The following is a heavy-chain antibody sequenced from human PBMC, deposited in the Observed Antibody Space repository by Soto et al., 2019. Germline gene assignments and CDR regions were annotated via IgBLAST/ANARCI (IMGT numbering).Heavy chain of an antibody. Sequence: VGSLRLSCAASGFTFRSNAMNWVRQTQEKGLEWVSSISSTSTYTHYADSVKGRFTISRDNANNSLFLQMTSLRAEDTAIYYCARDLALAGNYWGQGALVTV. J-gene: IGHJ4*02. V-gene: IGHV3-21*01. CDR1: GFTFRSNA. CDR3: ARDLALAGNY. CDR2: ISSTSTYT. D-gene: IGHD6-19*01.